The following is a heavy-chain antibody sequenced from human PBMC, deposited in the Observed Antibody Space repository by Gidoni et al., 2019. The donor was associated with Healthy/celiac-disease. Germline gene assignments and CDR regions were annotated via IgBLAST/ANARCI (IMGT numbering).Heavy chain of an antibody. D-gene: IGHD3-10*01. CDR1: GFTFSSYW. CDR3: ARVSGGSGSYYNDY. V-gene: IGHV3-7*03. CDR2: IKQDGSEK. J-gene: IGHJ4*02. Sequence: EVQLVESGGGLVQPGGSLRLSCAASGFTFSSYWMSWVRQAPGKGLEWVANIKQDGSEKYYVDSVKGRFTISRDNAKNSLYLQMNSLRAEDTAVYYCARVSGGSGSYYNDYWGQGTLVTVSS.